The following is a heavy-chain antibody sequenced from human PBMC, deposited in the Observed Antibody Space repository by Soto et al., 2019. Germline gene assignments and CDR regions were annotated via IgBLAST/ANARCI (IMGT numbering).Heavy chain of an antibody. Sequence: ASVKVSCKASGYTFTGYYMHWVRQAPGQGLEWMGWINPNSGGTNYAQKFQGWVTMTRDTSISTAYMELSRLRSDDTAVYYCAREGETVMVKGSCMDVWGKGTTVTVSS. D-gene: IGHD5-18*01. V-gene: IGHV1-2*04. CDR2: INPNSGGT. CDR3: AREGETVMVKGSCMDV. J-gene: IGHJ6*04. CDR1: GYTFTGYY.